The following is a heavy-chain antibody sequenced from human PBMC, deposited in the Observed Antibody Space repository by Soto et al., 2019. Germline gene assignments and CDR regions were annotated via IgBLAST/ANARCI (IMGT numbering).Heavy chain of an antibody. CDR3: ARGAEMATIKYYYYGMDV. CDR1: GGSISSSNW. J-gene: IGHJ6*02. CDR2: IYHSGST. Sequence: PSETLSLTCAVSGGSISSSNWWSWVRQPPGKGLEWIGEIYHSGSTNYNPSLKSRVTISVDKSKNQFSLKLSSVTAADTAVYYCARGAEMATIKYYYYGMDVWGQGTTVTVSS. D-gene: IGHD5-12*01. V-gene: IGHV4-4*02.